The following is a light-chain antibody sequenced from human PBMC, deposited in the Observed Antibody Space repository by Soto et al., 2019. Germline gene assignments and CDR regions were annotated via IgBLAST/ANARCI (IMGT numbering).Light chain of an antibody. V-gene: IGKV3-20*01. CDR3: LQYGTFPFS. J-gene: IGKJ2*01. Sequence: EIVLTQSPGTLSLSPGESATLSCRANQVVSSSYVAWYQQKPGQAPRLLIYHASDRATGVPDRFSGSGSGTDFALTIARLEAEYFARFYCLQYGTFPFSFGQGTKLEIK. CDR1: QVVSSSY. CDR2: HAS.